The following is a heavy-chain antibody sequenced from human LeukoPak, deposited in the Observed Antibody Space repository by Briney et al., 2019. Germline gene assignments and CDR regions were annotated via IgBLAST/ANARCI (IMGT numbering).Heavy chain of an antibody. D-gene: IGHD1-1*01. J-gene: IGHJ4*02. CDR3: AKGESPVETGTWTN. V-gene: IGHV3-48*03. CDR2: INGRSINI. Sequence: SGGSLRLSCAVSGFTFSSYEMNWVRRAPGKGVEGISYINGRSINIYYTDTVKGRFTISRHNAKNSLYPHMNSVRAEHTAVYYFAKGESPVETGTWTNWGEGTLLTASS. CDR1: GFTFSSYE.